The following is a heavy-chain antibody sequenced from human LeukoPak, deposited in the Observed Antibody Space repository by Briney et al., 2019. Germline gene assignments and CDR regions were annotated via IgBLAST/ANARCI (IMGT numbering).Heavy chain of an antibody. Sequence: GASQRLSCAASGFTFSSYAMSWVRQAPGKGLEWVSAISGSGGSTYYADSVKGRFTISRDNSKNTLYLQMNSLRAEDTAVYYCAKDQNYDSSGYPDYWGQGTLVTVSS. J-gene: IGHJ4*02. CDR3: AKDQNYDSSGYPDY. V-gene: IGHV3-23*01. CDR1: GFTFSSYA. CDR2: ISGSGGST. D-gene: IGHD3-22*01.